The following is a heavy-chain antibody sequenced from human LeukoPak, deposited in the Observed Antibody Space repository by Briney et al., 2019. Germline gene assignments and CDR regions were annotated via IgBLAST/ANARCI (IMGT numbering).Heavy chain of an antibody. V-gene: IGHV3-33*01. Sequence: SGGPLRLSCAASGITFSSFGMHWVRQAPGKGLEWVALIWYDGSNKYYAGSVKGRFTISRDNSKNTLYLQMNSLRVEDTAVYYCARDGTVTAGPFDPWGQGTLVTVSS. D-gene: IGHD4-11*01. CDR2: IWYDGSNK. CDR1: GITFSSFG. J-gene: IGHJ5*02. CDR3: ARDGTVTAGPFDP.